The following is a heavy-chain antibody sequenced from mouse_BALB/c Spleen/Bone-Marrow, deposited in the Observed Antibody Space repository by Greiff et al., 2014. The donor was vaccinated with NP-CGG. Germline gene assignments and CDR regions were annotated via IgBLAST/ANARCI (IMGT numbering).Heavy chain of an antibody. J-gene: IGHJ4*01. V-gene: IGHV5-6*01. CDR3: ARHQRYYAMDY. CDR1: GSTFSSYG. CDR2: ISSGGSNT. Sequence: EVKVVESGGDLVKPGGSLKLSCAASGSTFSSYGMSWGRQTPDKRLEWVATISSGGSNTYYPDSVKGRFTISRDNAKNTLYLQMSSLKSEDTAMYYCARHQRYYAMDYWGQGTSVTVSS.